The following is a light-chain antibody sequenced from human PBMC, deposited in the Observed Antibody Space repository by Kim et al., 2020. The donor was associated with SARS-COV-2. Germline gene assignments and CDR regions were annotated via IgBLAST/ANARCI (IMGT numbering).Light chain of an antibody. Sequence: EIVLTQSPATLSLSPGESATLSCGASQTVSRNFLAWYQQRPGLAPRLLISDTSTRAAGIPDRFSGSGSGTDFTLTITRLEPEDFAVYYCQQYGDSGSPPFTFGQGTKLEIK. J-gene: IGKJ2*01. V-gene: IGKV3D-20*01. CDR2: DTS. CDR1: QTVSRNF. CDR3: QQYGDSGSPPFT.